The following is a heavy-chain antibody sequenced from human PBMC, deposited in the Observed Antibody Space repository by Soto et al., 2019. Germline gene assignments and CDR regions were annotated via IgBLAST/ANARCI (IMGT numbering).Heavy chain of an antibody. Sequence: SETLSLTCNVSGGSISDFYWSWIRQSPGKRLEWIGYLYYTGSTNYNPALKSRVTISLDTSKNQFSLKVRSVTVADTAVYYCARGGGYDFRSSQAPPIDVWGQGTTVTVSS. CDR2: LYYTGST. CDR1: GGSISDFY. V-gene: IGHV4-59*01. J-gene: IGHJ6*02. CDR3: ARGGGYDFRSSQAPPIDV. D-gene: IGHD3-3*01.